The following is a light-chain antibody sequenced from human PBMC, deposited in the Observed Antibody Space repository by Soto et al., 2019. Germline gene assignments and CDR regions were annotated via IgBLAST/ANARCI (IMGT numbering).Light chain of an antibody. CDR1: SSDVGGYNY. Sequence: QSVLTQPASVSGSPGQSITISCTGTSSDVGGYNYVSWYQQHPGKAPKLMIYEVSNRPSGVSNRFSGSKPGNTASLTISGRQAEDEADYYCSSYTSSSTLVFGTGTKGTVL. J-gene: IGLJ1*01. CDR3: SSYTSSSTLV. V-gene: IGLV2-14*01. CDR2: EVS.